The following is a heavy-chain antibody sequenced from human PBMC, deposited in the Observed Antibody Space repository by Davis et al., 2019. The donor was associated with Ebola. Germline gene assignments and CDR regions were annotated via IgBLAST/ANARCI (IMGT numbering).Heavy chain of an antibody. D-gene: IGHD5-18*01. V-gene: IGHV3-23*01. CDR1: GFTFSSYS. CDR3: ARDRWIQLWLLYDYGMDV. CDR2: ISGSGGST. J-gene: IGHJ6*04. Sequence: PGGSLRLSCAASGFTFSSYSMSWVRQAPGKGLEWVSAISGSGGSTYYADSVKGRFTISRDNSKNTLYLQMNSLRAEDTAVYYCARDRWIQLWLLYDYGMDVWGKGTTVTVSS.